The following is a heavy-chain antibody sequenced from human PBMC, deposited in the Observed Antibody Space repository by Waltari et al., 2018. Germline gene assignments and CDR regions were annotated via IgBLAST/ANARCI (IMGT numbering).Heavy chain of an antibody. CDR3: VKGSGGSRPYYFDS. CDR2: ITDTGSDT. J-gene: IGHJ4*02. V-gene: IGHV3-23*04. CDR1: GFTFSRNP. Sequence: EVQLEESGGGLVQPGGSLRLSCAASGFTFSRNPRAWVRQVPGKGLEWISAITDTGSDTYSAESVKGRFTISRDHSLYLQMKSLRVEDTAVYYCVKGSGGSRPYYFDSWGQGTLVTVSS. D-gene: IGHD1-26*01.